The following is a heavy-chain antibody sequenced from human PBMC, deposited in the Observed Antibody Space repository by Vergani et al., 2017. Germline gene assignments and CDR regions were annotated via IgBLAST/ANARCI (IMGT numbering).Heavy chain of an antibody. V-gene: IGHV4-4*03. D-gene: IGHD2-15*01. CDR2: ISHSGST. CDR1: GDSFRSNKW. Sequence: QVQLHESGPGLVKPPGTLSLTCAVSGDSFRSNKWWTWVRQSPGKTLEWIGEISHSGSTNYNPSLKGRVTLSLDTSKNQFSLRLSSVTAADTAVYYCARDPKSYCSGGSCFSVWGAFDIWGRGTTVTVSS. CDR3: ARDPKSYCSGGSCFSVWGAFDI. J-gene: IGHJ3*02.